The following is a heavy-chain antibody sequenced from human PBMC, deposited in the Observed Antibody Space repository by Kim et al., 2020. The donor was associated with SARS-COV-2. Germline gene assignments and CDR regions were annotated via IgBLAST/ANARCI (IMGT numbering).Heavy chain of an antibody. V-gene: IGHV3-48*02. J-gene: IGHJ4*02. CDR3: ARAFSAGGDY. Sequence: GGSLRLSCAASGFTFSSYSMNWVRQAPGKGLEWVSYISSISSSIYYAESVKGRFTISRDNAENSLYLQMNSLRDEDTAVYYCARAFSAGGDYWGQGTLVIVSS. CDR1: GFTFSSYS. D-gene: IGHD6-13*01. CDR2: ISSISSSI.